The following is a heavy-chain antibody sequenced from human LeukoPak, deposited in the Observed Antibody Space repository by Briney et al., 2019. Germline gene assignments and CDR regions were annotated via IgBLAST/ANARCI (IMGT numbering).Heavy chain of an antibody. V-gene: IGHV3-9*01. CDR3: TKDGYDTSGYYTH. D-gene: IGHD3-22*01. J-gene: IGHJ4*02. CDR1: GFTFDDFA. Sequence: GGSLRLSCAASGFTFDDFAMHWVRQAPGKGLEWVSGISWKSDALVYADSVNGRFTISRDNAKNSLYLQMTSLRVEDTAFYYCTKDGYDTSGYYTHWGRGTLVTVSS. CDR2: ISWKSDAL.